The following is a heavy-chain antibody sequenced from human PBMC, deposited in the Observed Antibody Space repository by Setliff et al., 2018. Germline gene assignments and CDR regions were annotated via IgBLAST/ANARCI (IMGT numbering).Heavy chain of an antibody. CDR2: ISPSGST. CDR3: ASNPFNSGPPYYFDY. CDR1: GASITSGGFY. D-gene: IGHD6-19*01. Sequence: PSETLSLTCSVSGASITSGGFYWTWIRQPAGKGLEWIGHISPSGSTTYNPSVKSRVTISLDTSKNHFSLKLDSVIVADTAVYYCASNPFNSGPPYYFDYWGQGTLVTVSS. V-gene: IGHV4-61*09. J-gene: IGHJ4*02.